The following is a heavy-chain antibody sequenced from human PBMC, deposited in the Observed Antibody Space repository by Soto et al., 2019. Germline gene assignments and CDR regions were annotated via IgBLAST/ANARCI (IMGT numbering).Heavy chain of an antibody. V-gene: IGHV4-34*01. CDR2: INHSGST. D-gene: IGHD4-17*01. CDR1: GGSFSGYY. Sequence: SETLSLTCAVYGGSFSGYYWSWIRQPPGKGLEWIGEINHSGSTNYNPSLKSRVTISVDTSKNQFSLKLSSVTAADTAVYYCARGRHDPHIDGLTTVTPLHDYYYYMDVWGKGTTVTVSS. J-gene: IGHJ6*03. CDR3: ARGRHDPHIDGLTTVTPLHDYYYYMDV.